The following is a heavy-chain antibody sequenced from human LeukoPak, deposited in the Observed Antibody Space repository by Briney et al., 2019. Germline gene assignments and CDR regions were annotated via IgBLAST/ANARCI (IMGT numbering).Heavy chain of an antibody. Sequence: PGGSLRLSCAASGFTVSSNYMSWVRQAPGKGLEWVGRIRNKANRYMTEYAASVKGRFTISRDDSKNSLFLQMNSLKSDDTAVYYCSKTDPYQPDEYWGQGTLVTVSS. CDR1: GFTVSSNY. CDR3: SKTDPYQPDEY. J-gene: IGHJ4*02. D-gene: IGHD1-1*01. V-gene: IGHV3-72*01. CDR2: IRNKANRYMT.